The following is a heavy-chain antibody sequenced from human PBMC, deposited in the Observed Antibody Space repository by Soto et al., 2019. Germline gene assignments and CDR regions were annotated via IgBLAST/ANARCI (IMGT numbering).Heavy chain of an antibody. D-gene: IGHD3-16*01. Sequence: EVQLVESGGGLVQPGGSLRLSCAAFGFTVSGNYMTWVRQAPGKGLEWVSVIYGGGTTYYADSVKGRFTISRQNSENTLYLQMNSLRGEDTAVYYCARVGGGSLDYWGQGPLVTVSS. J-gene: IGHJ4*02. CDR2: IYGGGTT. V-gene: IGHV3-53*04. CDR3: ARVGGGSLDY. CDR1: GFTVSGNY.